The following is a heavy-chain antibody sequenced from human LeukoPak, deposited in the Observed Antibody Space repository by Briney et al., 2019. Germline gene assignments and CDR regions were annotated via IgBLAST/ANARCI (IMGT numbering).Heavy chain of an antibody. Sequence: IIPILGIANYAQKFQGRVTITADKSTSTAYMELSSLRSEDTAVYYCARASDIAAAGSDDYWGQGTLVTVSS. V-gene: IGHV1-69*04. CDR3: ARASDIAAAGSDDY. D-gene: IGHD6-13*01. J-gene: IGHJ4*02. CDR2: IIPILGIA.